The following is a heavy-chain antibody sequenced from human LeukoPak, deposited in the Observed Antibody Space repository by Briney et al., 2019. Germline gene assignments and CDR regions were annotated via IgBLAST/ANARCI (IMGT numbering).Heavy chain of an antibody. Sequence: GGSLRLSCVASGFTFSTCPMHWVRQAPGKGLEWVSSISSNSGYIYYADSLRGRFTISRDNAKNSLYLEMNSLRAEDTAVYYCARAPYYGSGSLPLPLDHWGQGTLVTVSS. CDR3: ARAPYYGSGSLPLPLDH. CDR2: ISSNSGYI. V-gene: IGHV3-21*01. D-gene: IGHD3-10*01. J-gene: IGHJ4*02. CDR1: GFTFSTCP.